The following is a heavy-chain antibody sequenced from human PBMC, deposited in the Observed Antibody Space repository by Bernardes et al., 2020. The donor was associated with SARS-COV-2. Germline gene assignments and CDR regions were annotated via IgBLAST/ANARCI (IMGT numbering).Heavy chain of an antibody. CDR1: GDSLSSRSYY. V-gene: IGHV4-61*02. D-gene: IGHD2-15*01. CDR2: FDTGGNT. Sequence: SETLSLTCTVSGVSGDSLSSRSYYWSWIRQPAGEGLEYIGRFDTGGNTFYNPSLKSRVSISIDTSKSQFYLDLTSVTAADTAVYYCALTLVVPWAFNIWGQGSMVTVSS. CDR3: ALTLVVPWAFNI. J-gene: IGHJ3*02.